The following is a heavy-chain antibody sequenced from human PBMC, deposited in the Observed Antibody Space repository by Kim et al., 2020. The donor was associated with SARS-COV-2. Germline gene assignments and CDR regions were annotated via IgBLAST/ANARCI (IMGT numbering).Heavy chain of an antibody. J-gene: IGHJ3*02. D-gene: IGHD5-12*01. CDR3: ARADSRDGYNYAFDI. V-gene: IGHV1-69*04. Sequence: QKVQGKVPITADKSTSTAYMELSSLRSEDTAVYYCARADSRDGYNYAFDIWGQGTMVTVSS.